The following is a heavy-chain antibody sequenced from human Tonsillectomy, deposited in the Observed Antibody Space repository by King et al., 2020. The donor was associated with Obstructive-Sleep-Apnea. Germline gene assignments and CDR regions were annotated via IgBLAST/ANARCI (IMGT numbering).Heavy chain of an antibody. Sequence: QLVQSGAEVKKPGASVKVSCKASGYIFTGYYMHWVRQAPGQGLEWMGWINPNSGGTNFAHKFQGRVTMTRDTSISTAYMELTRLLSDDTAVYFCARQLASMKATPTSDYWGQGPRVPVSS. CDR2: INPNSGGT. V-gene: IGHV1-2*02. J-gene: IGHJ4*02. CDR1: GYIFTGYY. D-gene: IGHD5-24*01. CDR3: ARQLASMKATPTSDY.